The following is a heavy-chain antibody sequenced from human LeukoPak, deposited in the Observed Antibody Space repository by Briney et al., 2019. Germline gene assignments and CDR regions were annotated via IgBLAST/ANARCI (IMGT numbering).Heavy chain of an antibody. CDR1: DGSVNSYY. CDR2: IYYNGNT. CDR3: ARGRSNYYGMDV. V-gene: IGHV4-59*02. Sequence: PSETLSLTCSVSDGSVNSYYWNWIRRPPGKGLEWIGYIYYNGNTNYSPSLKSRVTMSVDTSKNLFSLKVSSVTAADTAVYYCARGRSNYYGMDVWGQGTTVTVSS. J-gene: IGHJ6*02. D-gene: IGHD1-26*01.